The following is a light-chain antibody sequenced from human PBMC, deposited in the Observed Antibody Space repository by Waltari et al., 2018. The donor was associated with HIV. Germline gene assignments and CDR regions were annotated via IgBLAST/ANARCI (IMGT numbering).Light chain of an antibody. Sequence: ETVMSQSPATLFVSPGERAPPLARASQSISSDLAWYQQKPGQAPRLLMYDASTRATGIPARFSGSGSGTEFTLTISSLQSEDFAVYYCQHYNNWPPGYTFGQGTKLQSK. J-gene: IGKJ2*01. CDR1: QSISSD. CDR3: QHYNNWPPGYT. CDR2: DAS. V-gene: IGKV3-15*01.